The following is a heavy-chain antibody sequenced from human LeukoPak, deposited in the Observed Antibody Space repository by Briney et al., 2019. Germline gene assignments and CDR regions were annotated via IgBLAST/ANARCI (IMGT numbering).Heavy chain of an antibody. CDR3: ARERETENQSYYFDY. J-gene: IGHJ4*02. Sequence: ASVKVSCKASGYTFTGYYMHWVRQAPGQGLEWMGWINPNSGGTNYAQKFQGRVTMTRDTSISTAYMELSRLRSDDTAVYYCARERETENQSYYFDYWGQGTLVTVSS. V-gene: IGHV1-2*02. CDR2: INPNSGGT. D-gene: IGHD1-14*01. CDR1: GYTFTGYY.